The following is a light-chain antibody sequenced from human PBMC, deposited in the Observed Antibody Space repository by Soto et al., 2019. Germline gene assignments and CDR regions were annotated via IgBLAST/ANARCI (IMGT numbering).Light chain of an antibody. CDR1: SSDVGDYNY. Sequence: QSVLTQPASVSGSPGQSITISCTGTSSDVGDYNYVSWYQHHPGKAPKLMIYEVSNRPSGVSNRFSGSKSGNTASLTISGLQSEDEADYYCSSYTTSSIPTYVFGTGTIFVFGTGTKLTVL. V-gene: IGLV2-14*01. J-gene: IGLJ1*01. CDR3: SSYTTSSIPTYVFGTGTIFV. CDR2: EVS.